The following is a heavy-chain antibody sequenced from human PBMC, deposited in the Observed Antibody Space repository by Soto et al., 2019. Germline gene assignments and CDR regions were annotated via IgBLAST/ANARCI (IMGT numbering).Heavy chain of an antibody. Sequence: SETVSLTCAVSGCSISSSNWWSWVRQPPGKGLEWIGEIYHSGSTNYNPSLKSRVTISVDKSKNQFSLKLSPVTAADTAVYYCARDLRSGYSRAYYYDGIDVWGQGTTVTVSS. J-gene: IGHJ6*02. CDR2: IYHSGST. CDR3: ARDLRSGYSRAYYYDGIDV. V-gene: IGHV4-4*02. D-gene: IGHD3-22*01. CDR1: GCSISSSNW.